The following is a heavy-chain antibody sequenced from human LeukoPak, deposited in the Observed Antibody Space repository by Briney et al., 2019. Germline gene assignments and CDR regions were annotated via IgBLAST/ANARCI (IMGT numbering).Heavy chain of an antibody. V-gene: IGHV4-59*12. CDR2: IYYSGST. D-gene: IGHD3-3*01. J-gene: IGHJ4*02. CDR3: ARGRSYYDFWSGYYSPRDVDTATYY. Sequence: SETLSLTCTVSGGSINGYYWTWIRQPPGKGLEWIGYIYYSGSTNYNPSLKSRVTLSVHTSKNQFSLKLSSVTAADTAVYYCARGRSYYDFWSGYYSPRDVDTATYYWGQGTLVTVSS. CDR1: GGSINGYY.